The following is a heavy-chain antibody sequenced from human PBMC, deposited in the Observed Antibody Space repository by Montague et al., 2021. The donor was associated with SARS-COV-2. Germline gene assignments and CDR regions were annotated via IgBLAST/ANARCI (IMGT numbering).Heavy chain of an antibody. D-gene: IGHD2-15*01. CDR1: GGSISNGCYY. V-gene: IGHV4-31*03. J-gene: IGHJ3*02. CDR2: MYDSGST. CDR3: ARGDVVVVAAPYI. Sequence: TLSLTFTVSGGSISNGCYYCSWIRQHPGKGLEWIGYMYDSGSTYYNPSLTSRVTMSLDTSKNQFSLKLSSVTAADTAVYYCARGDVVVVAAPYIWGQGTMVTVSS.